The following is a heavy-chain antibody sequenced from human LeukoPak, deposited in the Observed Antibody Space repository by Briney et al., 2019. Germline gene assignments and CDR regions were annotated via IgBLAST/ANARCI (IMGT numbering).Heavy chain of an antibody. CDR2: INWYSGSM. V-gene: IGHV3-9*01. Sequence: GGSLRLSCTASGFNFHEYSMHWVRQAPGKGLEWVSVINWYSGSMVYADPVKGRFTISRDNANNLVYLQMNRLRADDTALYYCVRERSATYLLDYWGQGTLVTVSS. CDR1: GFNFHEYS. J-gene: IGHJ4*02. D-gene: IGHD4/OR15-4a*01. CDR3: VRERSATYLLDY.